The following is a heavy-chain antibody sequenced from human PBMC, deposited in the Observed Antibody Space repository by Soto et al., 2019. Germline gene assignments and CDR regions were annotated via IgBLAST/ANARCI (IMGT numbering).Heavy chain of an antibody. V-gene: IGHV1-18*04. D-gene: IGHD3-10*01. CDR2: ISAYNGNT. Sequence: ASVKVSCKASGYTFTSYGISWVRQAPGQGREWMGWISAYNGNTNYAQKLQARVTMTTDTSTSTAYMELRSLKSDDTAVYYCARDGITMVRGVITLRGYYYGMDVWGQGTTVTVSS. CDR3: ARDGITMVRGVITLRGYYYGMDV. CDR1: GYTFTSYG. J-gene: IGHJ6*02.